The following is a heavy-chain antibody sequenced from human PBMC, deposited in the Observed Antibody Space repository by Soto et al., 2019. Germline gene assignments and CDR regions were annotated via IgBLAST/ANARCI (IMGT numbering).Heavy chain of an antibody. CDR3: AKDRNLWFGEFDYAFDI. CDR2: ISYDGSNK. Sequence: GGSLRLSCAASGFTFSSYGMHWVRQAPGKGLEWVAVISYDGSNKYYADSVKGRFTISRDNSKNTLYLQMNSLRAEDTAVYYCAKDRNLWFGEFDYAFDIWGQGTMVTVSS. V-gene: IGHV3-30*18. J-gene: IGHJ3*02. D-gene: IGHD3-10*01. CDR1: GFTFSSYG.